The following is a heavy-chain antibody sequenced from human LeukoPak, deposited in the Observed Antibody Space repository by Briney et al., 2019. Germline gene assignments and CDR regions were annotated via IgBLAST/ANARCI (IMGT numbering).Heavy chain of an antibody. Sequence: SETLSLTCTVSGGSISSSSYYWGWIRQPPGKGLEWIGSIYYSGSTYYNPSLKSRVTISVDTSKNQFSLKLSSVTAADKAVYYCARTVLEWLLWGWFDPWGQGTLVTVSS. V-gene: IGHV4-39*01. D-gene: IGHD3-3*01. CDR3: ARTVLEWLLWGWFDP. CDR2: IYYSGST. J-gene: IGHJ5*02. CDR1: GGSISSSSYY.